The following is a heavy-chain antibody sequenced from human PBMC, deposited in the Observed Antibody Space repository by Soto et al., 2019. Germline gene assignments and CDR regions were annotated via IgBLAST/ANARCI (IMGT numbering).Heavy chain of an antibody. D-gene: IGHD3-3*01. Sequence: ASVKVSCKASGYIFNSHAIHWVRQAPGQRLEWMGWINAGNGDTKYSQKFQGRVAITRDTSASSAYMELSTLRSEDTAVYYCARDGACIAVFGVVNYFDYWGQGTVVTVSS. J-gene: IGHJ4*02. CDR3: ARDGACIAVFGVVNYFDY. CDR1: GYIFNSHA. V-gene: IGHV1-3*01. CDR2: INAGNGDT.